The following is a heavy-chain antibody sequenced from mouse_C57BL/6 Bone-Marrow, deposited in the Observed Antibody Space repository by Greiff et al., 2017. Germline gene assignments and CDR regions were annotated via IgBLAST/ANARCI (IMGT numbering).Heavy chain of an antibody. CDR2: ISNGGGST. CDR1: GFTFSDYY. V-gene: IGHV5-12*01. CDR3: ARQNGEGNYCDY. Sequence: DVMLVESGGGLVQPGGSLKLSCAASGFTFSDYYMYWVRQTPEKRLEWVAYISNGGGSTYYPDTVKGRFTFSRDNAKNTLYLQMSRLRSEDTAMYYCARQNGEGNYCDYWGQGTTLTVSS. J-gene: IGHJ2*01.